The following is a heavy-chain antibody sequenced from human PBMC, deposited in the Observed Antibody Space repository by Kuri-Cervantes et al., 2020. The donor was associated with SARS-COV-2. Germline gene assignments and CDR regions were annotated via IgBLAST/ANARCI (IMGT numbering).Heavy chain of an antibody. CDR2: ISWNSGSI. V-gene: IGHV3-9*03. CDR3: ATAGSSSYWYFDL. Sequence: SLKISCAASGFTFDDYAMHWVRQAPGKGLEWVSGISWNSGSIGYADSVKGRFTISRDNAKNSLHLQMNSLRAEDMALYYRATAGSSSYWYFDLWGRGTLVTVSS. D-gene: IGHD6-6*01. J-gene: IGHJ2*01. CDR1: GFTFDDYA.